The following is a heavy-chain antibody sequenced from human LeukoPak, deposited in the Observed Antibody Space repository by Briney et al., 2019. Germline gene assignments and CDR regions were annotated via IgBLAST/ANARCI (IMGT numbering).Heavy chain of an antibody. Sequence: SETLSLTCTVSSDSISSYYWSWIRQPSGKGLEWIGYSYYSGTTSYNPSLKSRVTISVDTSKNQFSLKLSSVTAADTAVYYCARALGGTTDFDYWGQGTLVTVSS. CDR3: ARALGGTTDFDY. J-gene: IGHJ4*02. CDR2: SYYSGTT. CDR1: SDSISSYY. V-gene: IGHV4-59*01. D-gene: IGHD6-19*01.